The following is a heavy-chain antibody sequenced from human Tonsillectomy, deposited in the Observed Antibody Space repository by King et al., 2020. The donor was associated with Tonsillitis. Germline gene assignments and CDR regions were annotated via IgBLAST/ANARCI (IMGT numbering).Heavy chain of an antibody. J-gene: IGHJ4*02. D-gene: IGHD1-26*01. V-gene: IGHV3-48*03. CDR2: MSSIGSAI. Sequence: VQLVESGGGLVQPGGSLRLSCAASGFTFSSYEMNWGRQAPGKGLEWVSYMSSIGSAIYYADSVKGRFTISRDNAKNSLYLQMNSLRAEDTAVYYCARDEVGATGYFDYWGQGTLVTVSS. CDR1: GFTFSSYE. CDR3: ARDEVGATGYFDY.